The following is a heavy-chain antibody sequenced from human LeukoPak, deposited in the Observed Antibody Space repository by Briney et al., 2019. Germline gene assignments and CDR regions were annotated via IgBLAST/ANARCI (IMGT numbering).Heavy chain of an antibody. CDR3: ARADWGDSSGYYWDY. V-gene: IGHV1-18*01. Sequence: GASVKVSCKTSGYLFTTYGISWVRQAPGQGLEWMGWISGYSGKTNYAQKLQDRVTMTTDTSTSTAYMELRSLRSDDTAVYYCARADWGDSSGYYWDYWGQGTLVTVSS. CDR2: ISGYSGKT. D-gene: IGHD3-22*01. CDR1: GYLFTTYG. J-gene: IGHJ4*02.